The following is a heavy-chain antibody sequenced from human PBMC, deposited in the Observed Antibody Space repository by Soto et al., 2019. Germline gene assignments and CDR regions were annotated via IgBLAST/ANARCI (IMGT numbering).Heavy chain of an antibody. Sequence: LSLTCTLSCGSISSGDYYWSWIRQPPGKGLEWIGYIYYSGSTYYNPSLKSRVTISVDTSKNQFSLKLSSVTAADTAVYYCARVGYSYGYFDYWGQGTLVTVSS. V-gene: IGHV4-30-4*01. J-gene: IGHJ4*02. CDR3: ARVGYSYGYFDY. CDR1: CGSISSGDYY. CDR2: IYYSGST. D-gene: IGHD5-18*01.